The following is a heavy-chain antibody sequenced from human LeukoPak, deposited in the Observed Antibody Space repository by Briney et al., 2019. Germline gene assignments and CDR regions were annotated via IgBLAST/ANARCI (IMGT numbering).Heavy chain of an antibody. CDR1: GGSFSGYY. CDR3: ANALPELPTAY. CDR2: INHSGST. V-gene: IGHV4-34*01. J-gene: IGHJ4*02. D-gene: IGHD1-26*01. Sequence: PSETLSLTCAVYGGSFSGYYWSWIRQPPGKGLEWIGEINHSGSTNYNPSLKSRVTISVDTSKNQFSLKLSSVTAADTAVYYCANALPELPTAYWGQGTLVTVSS.